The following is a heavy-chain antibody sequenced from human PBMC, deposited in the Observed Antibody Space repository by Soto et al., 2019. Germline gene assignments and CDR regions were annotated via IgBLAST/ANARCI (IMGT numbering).Heavy chain of an antibody. CDR2: IYYSGST. Sequence: PSETLSLTCTVSGGSISSGDYYWSWIRQPPGKGLEWIGYIYYSGSTYYNPSLKSRVTISVDTSKNQFSLKLSYVTAADTAVYYCARDNPYGDRSYNWFDPWGQGTLVTVPS. CDR3: ARDNPYGDRSYNWFDP. V-gene: IGHV4-30-4*01. CDR1: GGSISSGDYY. J-gene: IGHJ5*02. D-gene: IGHD4-17*01.